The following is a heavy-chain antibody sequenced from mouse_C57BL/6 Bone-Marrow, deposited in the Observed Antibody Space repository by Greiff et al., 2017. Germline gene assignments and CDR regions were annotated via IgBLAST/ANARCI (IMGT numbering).Heavy chain of an antibody. CDR2: INPNTGGT. CDR3: ARRGSPYWYFDV. Sequence: VQLQQSGPELVKPGTSVKISCKASGYSFTGYYMNWVKQSPEKSLEWIGEINPNTGGTTYNQNFQAKATLTVDKSSSTAYMQLKSLTSEDSAVYYCARRGSPYWYFDVWGTGTTVTVSS. J-gene: IGHJ1*03. CDR1: GYSFTGYY. V-gene: IGHV1-42*01.